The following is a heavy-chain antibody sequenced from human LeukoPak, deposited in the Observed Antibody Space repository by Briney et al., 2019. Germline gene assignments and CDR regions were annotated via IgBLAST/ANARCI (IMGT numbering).Heavy chain of an antibody. CDR3: ARDLYDSGGYSSPIDY. CDR2: ISTGSSTI. J-gene: IGHJ4*02. D-gene: IGHD3-22*01. V-gene: IGHV3-48*01. Sequence: PGRSLRLSCAASGLTFSNYGMHWVRQAPGKGLEWVSYISTGSSTIYYADSVKGRFTISRDNAKNSLYLQMNSLRAEDTAVYYCARDLYDSGGYSSPIDYWGQGTLVTVSS. CDR1: GLTFSNYG.